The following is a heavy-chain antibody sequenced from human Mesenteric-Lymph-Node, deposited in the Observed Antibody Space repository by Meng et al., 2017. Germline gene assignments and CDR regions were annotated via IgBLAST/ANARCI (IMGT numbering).Heavy chain of an antibody. CDR1: GYSISSGYY. V-gene: IGHV3-11*04. CDR3: ARDIYDILTGYFPYYYGLDV. J-gene: IGHJ6*02. Sequence: GGSLRLSCTVSGYSISSGYYWGWIRQPPGKELEWVSYISSSGSTIYYADSVKGRFTISRDNAKNSLYLQMNSLRAEDTAVYYCARDIYDILTGYFPYYYGLDVWGQGTTVTVSS. D-gene: IGHD3-9*01. CDR2: ISSSGSTI.